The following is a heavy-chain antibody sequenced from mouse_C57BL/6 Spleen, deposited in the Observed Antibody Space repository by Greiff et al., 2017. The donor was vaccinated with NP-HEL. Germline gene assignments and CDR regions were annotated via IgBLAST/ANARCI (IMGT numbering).Heavy chain of an antibody. CDR2: IDPSDSEN. D-gene: IGHD3-3*01. V-gene: IGHV1-52*01. CDR3: ARAPRQLTPAMDY. J-gene: IGHJ4*01. Sequence: QVQLQQPGAELVRPGSSVKLSCKASGYTFTSYWMHWVKQRPIQGLEWIGNIDPSDSENHYNQKFKDKATLTVDKSSSTSYMQLISLTTEDSAFYYWARAPRQLTPAMDYWGQGTSVTVSS. CDR1: GYTFTSYW.